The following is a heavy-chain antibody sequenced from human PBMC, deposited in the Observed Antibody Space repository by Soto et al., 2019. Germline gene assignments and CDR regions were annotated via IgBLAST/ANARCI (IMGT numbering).Heavy chain of an antibody. J-gene: IGHJ4*02. Sequence: GASVKVSCKASGYTFTSYAMHWVRQAPGQRLEWMGWINAGNGNTKYSQKFQGRVTITRDTSASTAYMELSSLRSEDTAVYYCARVRAPVGITGTTDYWGQGTLVTVSS. V-gene: IGHV1-3*01. CDR3: ARVRAPVGITGTTDY. CDR2: INAGNGNT. D-gene: IGHD1-7*01. CDR1: GYTFTSYA.